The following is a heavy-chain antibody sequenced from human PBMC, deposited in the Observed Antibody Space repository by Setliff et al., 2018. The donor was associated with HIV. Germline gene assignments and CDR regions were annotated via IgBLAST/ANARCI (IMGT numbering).Heavy chain of an antibody. V-gene: IGHV4-59*11. CDR2: IHYSGIT. D-gene: IGHD3-9*01. CDR3: ARYKCINFACVGFDI. Sequence: LSLTCTVSRDSINGHWWSWIRQPPGKGLEWTGSIHYSGITHYNPSLKSRLTMSVDTSKNQASLKLTSVTAADTAVYYCARYKCINFACVGFDIWGQGTVVTVSS. J-gene: IGHJ3*02. CDR1: RDSINGHW.